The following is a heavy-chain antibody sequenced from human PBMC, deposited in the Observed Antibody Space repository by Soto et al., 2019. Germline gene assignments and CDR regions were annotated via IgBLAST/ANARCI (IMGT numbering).Heavy chain of an antibody. Sequence: GGSLRLSCAASGFTFSTFWMVWFRQAPGKGPEWVANIKQDGTERYYVDSVKGRFTISRDNAKNSLYLQMNSLRAEDTAVYYCARGTLWNGYQFFDYWGQRTMVTVSS. CDR1: GFTFSTFW. D-gene: IGHD3-3*01. CDR3: ARGTLWNGYQFFDY. V-gene: IGHV3-7*01. CDR2: IKQDGTER. J-gene: IGHJ4*02.